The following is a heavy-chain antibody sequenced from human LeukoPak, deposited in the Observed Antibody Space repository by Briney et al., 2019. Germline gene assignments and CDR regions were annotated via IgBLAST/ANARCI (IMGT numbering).Heavy chain of an antibody. Sequence: GGSLRLSCAASGFTFSSYNMKWVRQAPGKGLEWVSSISSRSSYIFYADSVKGRFTISRDNAKNSLYLLMNSLRAEDTAIYYCARGYCSGGSCYGGDYWGQGTLVTVSS. D-gene: IGHD2-15*01. CDR2: ISSRSSYI. V-gene: IGHV3-21*01. CDR3: ARGYCSGGSCYGGDY. CDR1: GFTFSSYN. J-gene: IGHJ4*02.